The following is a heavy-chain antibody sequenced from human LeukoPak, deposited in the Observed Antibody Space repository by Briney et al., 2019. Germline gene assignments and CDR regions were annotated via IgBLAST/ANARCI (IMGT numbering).Heavy chain of an antibody. V-gene: IGHV3-23*01. Sequence: GGSLRLSCAASGFTFSSYWMSWVRQAPGKGLEWVSAISGSGGSTYYADSVKGRFTISRDNSKNTLYLQMNSLRAEDTAVYYCAKGGGTYSSSWYLIDYWGQGTLVTVSS. CDR3: AKGGGTYSSSWYLIDY. J-gene: IGHJ4*02. CDR1: GFTFSSYW. CDR2: ISGSGGST. D-gene: IGHD6-13*01.